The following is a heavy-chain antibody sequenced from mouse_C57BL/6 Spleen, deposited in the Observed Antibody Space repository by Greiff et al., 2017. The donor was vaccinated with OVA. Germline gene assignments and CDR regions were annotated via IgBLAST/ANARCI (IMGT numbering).Heavy chain of an antibody. CDR2: IWWDDVK. CDR3: ARIVNGNYAMDY. D-gene: IGHD1-1*01. CDR1: GFLLRTFGIG. Sequence: SGPGILQPSQTLSLTCSFSGFLLRTFGIGVGWIRQPSGKGLELLAHIWWDDVKFYNPALKSRLTFSKYTSKNQVFHKLAKVDTADTATYYYARIVNGNYAMDYWGQGTSGTVSS. J-gene: IGHJ4*01. V-gene: IGHV8-8*01.